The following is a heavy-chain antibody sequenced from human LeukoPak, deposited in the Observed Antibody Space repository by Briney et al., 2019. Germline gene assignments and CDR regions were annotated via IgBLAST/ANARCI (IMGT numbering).Heavy chain of an antibody. D-gene: IGHD6-13*01. CDR2: IKEDGNEK. Sequence: PGGSLRLSCAASGFTFNIYWMIWVRQAPGKGLEWVANIKEDGNEKYYVDSVRGRFTISRDNAKNSLYLQMNSLRADDTAVYYCARDSLAAAFFDYWGQGTLVTVSS. J-gene: IGHJ4*02. CDR1: GFTFNIYW. V-gene: IGHV3-7*01. CDR3: ARDSLAAAFFDY.